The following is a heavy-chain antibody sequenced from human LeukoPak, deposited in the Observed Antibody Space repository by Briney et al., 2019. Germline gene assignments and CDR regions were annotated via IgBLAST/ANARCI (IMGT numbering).Heavy chain of an antibody. J-gene: IGHJ5*02. Sequence: QAGGSLRLSCAASGFTFSSYAMHWVRQAPGKGLEWVAVISYDGSNKYYADSVKGRFTISRDNSKNTLYLQMNSLRAEDTAVYYCARDRHPGPWGQGTLVTVSS. CDR1: GFTFSSYA. V-gene: IGHV3-30*04. CDR2: ISYDGSNK. CDR3: ARDRHPGP.